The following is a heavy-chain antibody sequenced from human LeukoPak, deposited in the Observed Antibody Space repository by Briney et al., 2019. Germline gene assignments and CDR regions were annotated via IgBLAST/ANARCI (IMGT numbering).Heavy chain of an antibody. Sequence: GGSLRLSCAASGFTFSSYEMNWVRQAPGKGLEWVSYISSSSSTIYYADSVKGRFTISRDNAKNSLYLQMNSLRAEDTAVYYCARGPMIVVNWFDPWGQGTLVTVSS. D-gene: IGHD3-22*01. J-gene: IGHJ5*02. CDR3: ARGPMIVVNWFDP. V-gene: IGHV3-48*01. CDR1: GFTFSSYE. CDR2: ISSSSSTI.